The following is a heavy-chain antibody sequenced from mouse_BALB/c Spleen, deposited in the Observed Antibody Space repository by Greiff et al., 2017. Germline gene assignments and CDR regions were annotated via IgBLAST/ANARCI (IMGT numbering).Heavy chain of an antibody. CDR1: GFSLTSYG. J-gene: IGHJ4*01. Sequence: VKLVESGPGLVAPSQSLSITCTVSGFSLTSYGVHWVRQPPGKGLEWLGVIWAGGSTNYNSALMSRLSISKDNSKSQVFLKMNSLQTDDTAMYYCARDYYGSPYYYAMDYWGQGTSVTVSS. V-gene: IGHV2-9*02. D-gene: IGHD1-1*01. CDR3: ARDYYGSPYYYAMDY. CDR2: IWAGGST.